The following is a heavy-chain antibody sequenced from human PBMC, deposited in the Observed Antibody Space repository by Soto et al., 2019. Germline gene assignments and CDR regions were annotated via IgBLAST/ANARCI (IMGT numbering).Heavy chain of an antibody. D-gene: IGHD3-22*01. CDR1: GFSLSNARMG. CDR2: IFSNDEK. V-gene: IGHV2-26*01. CDR3: ARILPPYYYDSSGYYLFDY. J-gene: IGHJ4*02. Sequence: QVTLKESGPVLVKPTETLTLTCTVSGFSLSNARMGVSWIRQPPGKALEWLAHIFSNDEKSYSTSLKSRLTISKDTSKSQVVLTMTNMDPVDTDTYYCARILPPYYYDSSGYYLFDYWGQGTLVTVSS.